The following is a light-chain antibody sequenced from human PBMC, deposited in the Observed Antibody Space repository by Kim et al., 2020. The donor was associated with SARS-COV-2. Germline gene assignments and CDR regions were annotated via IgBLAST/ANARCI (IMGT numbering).Light chain of an antibody. CDR3: QQSYSTPPYT. V-gene: IGKV1-39*01. CDR2: AAS. J-gene: IGKJ2*01. Sequence: DIQMTQSPSSLSASVGDRVTITCRASQSISSYLNWYQQKPGKAHNLLIYAASSLQSGVPSRFSGSGSGTDFTLTISSLQPEDFATYYCQQSYSTPPYTFGQGTKLEI. CDR1: QSISSY.